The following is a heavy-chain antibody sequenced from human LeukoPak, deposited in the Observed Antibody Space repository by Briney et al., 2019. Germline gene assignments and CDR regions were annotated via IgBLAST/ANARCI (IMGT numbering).Heavy chain of an antibody. CDR3: VRNGGALDI. J-gene: IGHJ3*02. Sequence: GGSLRLSCSASGFTFSSYWVSCVRQARGKGLEWVANIAREGSDKNYVDSVKGRFTISRDNAKNSLYLQMNSLRDEDTAVYYCVRNGGALDIWGQGTMVTVS. V-gene: IGHV3-7*01. CDR2: IAREGSDK. D-gene: IGHD2-8*01. CDR1: GFTFSSYW.